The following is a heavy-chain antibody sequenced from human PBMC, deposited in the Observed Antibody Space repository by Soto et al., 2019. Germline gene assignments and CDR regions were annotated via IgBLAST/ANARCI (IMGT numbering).Heavy chain of an antibody. D-gene: IGHD5-12*01. CDR1: GGTFSSYA. Sequence: SLKVSCKASGGTFSSYAISWVRQAPGQGLEWMGGIIPIFGTANYAQKFQGRVTITADESTSTAYMELSSLRSEDTAVYYCARAEMATRADYYYGMDVWGQGTTVTVSS. CDR2: IIPIFGTA. J-gene: IGHJ6*02. V-gene: IGHV1-69*13. CDR3: ARAEMATRADYYYGMDV.